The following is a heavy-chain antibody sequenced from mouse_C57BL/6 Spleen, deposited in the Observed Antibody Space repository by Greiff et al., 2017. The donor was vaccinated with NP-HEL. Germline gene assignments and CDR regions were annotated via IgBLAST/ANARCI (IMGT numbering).Heavy chain of an antibody. V-gene: IGHV1-26*01. D-gene: IGHD1-1*01. J-gene: IGHJ2*01. CDR2: INPNNGGT. Sequence: VQLQQSGPELVKPGASVKISCKASGYTFTDYYMNWVKQSHGKSLEWIGDINPNNGGTSYNQKFKGKATLTVDKSSSTAYMELRSLTSEDSAVYYCAKYDTGVAPIYDYWGQGTTLTVSS. CDR1: GYTFTDYY. CDR3: AKYDTGVAPIYDY.